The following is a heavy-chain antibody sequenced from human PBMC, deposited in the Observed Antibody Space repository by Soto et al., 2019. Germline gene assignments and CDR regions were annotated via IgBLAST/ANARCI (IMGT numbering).Heavy chain of an antibody. CDR2: IHYTGST. Sequence: SETLSLTCTVSGASISSYYWSWLRQPPGKGLEWIGYIHYTGSTNYNPSLKSRVTISVDTSKTQFSLRLTSVTAADTAVYYCARKPGIASNNWFDPWGQGTLVTVSS. CDR3: ARKPGIASNNWFDP. J-gene: IGHJ5*02. D-gene: IGHD6-13*01. CDR1: GASISSYY. V-gene: IGHV4-59*01.